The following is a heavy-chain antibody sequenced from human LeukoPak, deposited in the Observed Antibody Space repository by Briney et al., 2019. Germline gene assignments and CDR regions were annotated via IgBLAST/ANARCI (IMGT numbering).Heavy chain of an antibody. Sequence: ASVKVSYKASGYTFTGYYMHWVRQAPGQGLEWMGWISAYNGNTNYAQKLQGRVTMTTDTSTSTAYMELRSLRPDDTAVYYCAREGSGFDYWGQGTLVTVSS. CDR1: GYTFTGYY. CDR2: ISAYNGNT. CDR3: AREGSGFDY. J-gene: IGHJ4*02. D-gene: IGHD6-19*01. V-gene: IGHV1-18*04.